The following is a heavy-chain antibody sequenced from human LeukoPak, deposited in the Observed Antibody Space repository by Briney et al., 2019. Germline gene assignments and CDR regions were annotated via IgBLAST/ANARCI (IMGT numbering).Heavy chain of an antibody. Sequence: PGGSLRLSCVASGFTLYDSALHWVRQAPGKGLEWISLISGDGDNTYYADSVKGRFTISRDTSTNSLYLQMSSLRAEDTAFYYCAKGVRSGTYYNCFDPWGQGTLVTVSS. D-gene: IGHD1-26*01. CDR1: GFTLYDSA. J-gene: IGHJ5*02. V-gene: IGHV3-43*02. CDR2: ISGDGDNT. CDR3: AKGVRSGTYYNCFDP.